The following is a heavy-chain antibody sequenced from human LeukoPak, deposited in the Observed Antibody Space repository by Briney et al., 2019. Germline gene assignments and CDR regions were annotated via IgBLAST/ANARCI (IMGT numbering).Heavy chain of an antibody. D-gene: IGHD1-26*01. V-gene: IGHV4-59*01. J-gene: IGHJ4*02. CDR3: AREHPSIVGATDYFDY. CDR2: IYYSGST. CDR1: GGSISSYY. Sequence: PSETLSLTCTVSGGSISSYYWSWIRQPPGKGLEWIGYIYYSGSTNYNPSLKSRVTISVDTSKNQFSLKLSSVTAADTAMYYCAREHPSIVGATDYFDYWGQGTLVTVSS.